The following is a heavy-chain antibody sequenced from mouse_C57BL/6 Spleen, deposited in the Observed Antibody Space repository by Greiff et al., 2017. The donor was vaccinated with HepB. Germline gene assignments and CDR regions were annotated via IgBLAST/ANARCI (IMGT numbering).Heavy chain of an antibody. CDR1: GYAFSSSW. Sequence: VKLMESGPELVKPGASVKISCKASGYAFSSSWMNWVKQRPGKGLEWIGRIYPGDGDTNYNGKFKGKATLTADKSSSTAYMQLSSLTSEDSAVYFCASELGQGDYWGQGTTLTVSS. CDR2: IYPGDGDT. D-gene: IGHD4-1*01. J-gene: IGHJ2*01. CDR3: ASELGQGDY. V-gene: IGHV1-82*01.